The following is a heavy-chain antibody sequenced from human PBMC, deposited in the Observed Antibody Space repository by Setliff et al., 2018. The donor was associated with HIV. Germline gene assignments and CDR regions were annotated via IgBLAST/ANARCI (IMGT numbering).Heavy chain of an antibody. CDR1: GDSITRGSYY. Sequence: TLSLTCTVSGDSITRGSYYWSWIRQPAGKGLEWIGHIYTSGKTHYSPSLKSRITISADTSKNQLSLNLSSVTAADTAVYYCARLQDSSGYYRYWGQGTLVTVSS. CDR2: IYTSGKT. J-gene: IGHJ4*02. V-gene: IGHV4-61*09. D-gene: IGHD3-22*01. CDR3: ARLQDSSGYYRY.